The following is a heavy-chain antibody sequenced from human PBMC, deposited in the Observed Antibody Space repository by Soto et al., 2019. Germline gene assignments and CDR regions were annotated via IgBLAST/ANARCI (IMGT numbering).Heavy chain of an antibody. Sequence: EVQLVESGGGLVQPGRSLRLSCAASGFTFDDCAMHWVRQAPGKGLEWVSGISWNSGSIGYADSVKGRFTISRDNAKPARYLEMNTRSAEDTAFYYCEKATQAAFSSRCDYWGQGTLVTVSS. CDR3: EKATQAAFSSRCDY. CDR2: ISWNSGSI. D-gene: IGHD6-13*01. J-gene: IGHJ4*02. CDR1: GFTFDDCA. V-gene: IGHV3-9*01.